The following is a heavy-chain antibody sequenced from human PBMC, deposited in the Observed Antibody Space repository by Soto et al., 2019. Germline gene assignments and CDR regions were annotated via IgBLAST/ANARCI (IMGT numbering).Heavy chain of an antibody. D-gene: IGHD2-15*01. V-gene: IGHV3-23*01. CDR3: ARDGYCSGGSCYSVPVFDY. J-gene: IGHJ4*02. CDR1: GFTFSSYA. CDR2: ISGSGGST. Sequence: SLRLSCAASGFTFSSYAMSWVRQAPGKGLEWVSAISGSGGSTYYADSVKGRFTISRDNSKNTLYLQMNSLRAEDTAVHYCARDGYCSGGSCYSVPVFDYWGQGTLVTVSS.